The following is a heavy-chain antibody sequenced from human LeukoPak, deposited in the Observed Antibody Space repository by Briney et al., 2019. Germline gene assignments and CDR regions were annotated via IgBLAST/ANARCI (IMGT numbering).Heavy chain of an antibody. CDR3: ARGVSGYYMDV. J-gene: IGHJ6*03. CDR2: ISSSSSYI. Sequence: GGSLRLSCAASGFTFSDYYMSWIRQAPGKGLEWVSSISSSSSYIYYADSVKGRFTISRDNAKNSLYLQMNSLRAEDTAVYYCARGVSGYYMDVWGTGTTVTVSS. D-gene: IGHD3-10*01. V-gene: IGHV3-11*06. CDR1: GFTFSDYY.